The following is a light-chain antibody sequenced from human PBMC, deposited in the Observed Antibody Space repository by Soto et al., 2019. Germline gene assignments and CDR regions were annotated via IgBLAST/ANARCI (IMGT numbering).Light chain of an antibody. CDR1: QSVRSN. CDR2: GAS. J-gene: IGKJ4*01. CDR3: QEYINWPSLT. V-gene: IGKV3-15*01. Sequence: EIVLTQSPATLSVSPGERATLSCRASQSVRSNLAWYQQKPGQGPRLLIFGASTRATNIPARFSGSGSGTEFTLTISSLQSEDFEVYYCQEYINWPSLTFGGGTKVDIK.